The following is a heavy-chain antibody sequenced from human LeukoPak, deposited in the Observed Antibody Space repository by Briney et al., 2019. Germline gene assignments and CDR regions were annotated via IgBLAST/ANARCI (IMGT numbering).Heavy chain of an antibody. CDR1: GFTFSSYW. D-gene: IGHD2-8*01. CDR2: INSDGSST. CDR3: ARVQGHPPNGLDI. J-gene: IGHJ3*02. V-gene: IGHV3-74*01. Sequence: PGGSLRLSCAASGFTFSSYWMHWVRQAPGKGLVWGSRINSDGSSTSYADSVKGRFTISRDNAKNTLHLQMNSLRAEDTAVYYCARVQGHPPNGLDIWGQGTMVTVSS.